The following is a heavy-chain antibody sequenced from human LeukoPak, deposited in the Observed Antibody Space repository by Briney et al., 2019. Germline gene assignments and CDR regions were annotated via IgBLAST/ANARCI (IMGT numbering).Heavy chain of an antibody. D-gene: IGHD6-13*01. CDR1: GGSISSGGYY. CDR3: ARELTAAGTFGNYYYGMDV. Sequence: SETLSLTCTVSGGSISSGGYYWSWIRQHPGKGLEWIGYIYYSGSAYYNPSLKSRVTISVDTSKNQFSLKLSSVTAADTAVYYCARELTAAGTFGNYYYGMDVWGQGTTVTVSS. CDR2: IYYSGSA. V-gene: IGHV4-31*03. J-gene: IGHJ6*02.